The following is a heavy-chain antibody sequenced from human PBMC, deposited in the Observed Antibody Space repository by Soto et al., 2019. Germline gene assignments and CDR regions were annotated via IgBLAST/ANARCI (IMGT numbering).Heavy chain of an antibody. CDR3: ARSGRSGYYYYYGMDV. Sequence: SETLSLTCTVSGDSISGYYWSWIRQPPGKGLEWIGYIYESGSINYKPSLKSRVTMSIDTSKNQFSLKLISVTAADTAVYYCARSGRSGYYYYYGMDVWGQGATVTVSS. V-gene: IGHV4-59*01. CDR1: GDSISGYY. D-gene: IGHD3-22*01. CDR2: IYESGSI. J-gene: IGHJ6*02.